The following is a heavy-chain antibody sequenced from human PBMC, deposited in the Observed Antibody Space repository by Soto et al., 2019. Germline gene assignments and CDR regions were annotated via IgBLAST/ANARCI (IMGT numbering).Heavy chain of an antibody. Sequence: ASVKVSCKASGFTFTSSAMQWVRQARGQRLEWIGWIVVGSGNTNYAQKFQERVTITRDMSTSTAYMELSSLRSEDTAVYYCAALGARPGIAVAGTEFDYWGQGTLVTVSS. D-gene: IGHD6-19*01. V-gene: IGHV1-58*02. CDR3: AALGARPGIAVAGTEFDY. CDR1: GFTFTSSA. CDR2: IVVGSGNT. J-gene: IGHJ4*02.